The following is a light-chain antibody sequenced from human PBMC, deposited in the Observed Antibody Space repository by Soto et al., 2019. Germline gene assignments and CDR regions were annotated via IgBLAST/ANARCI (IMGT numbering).Light chain of an antibody. CDR2: DAS. J-gene: IGKJ1*01. Sequence: DVQLTQSPSTLSASVGDRVTITCRASQSISSWLAWYQQKPGKAPKLLIYDASRLERGVSSRVSGSGSGIDFTLTISRLHAVEFASYHYHQDYTASTFGQGTKVDIK. CDR1: QSISSW. CDR3: HQDYTAST. V-gene: IGKV1-5*01.